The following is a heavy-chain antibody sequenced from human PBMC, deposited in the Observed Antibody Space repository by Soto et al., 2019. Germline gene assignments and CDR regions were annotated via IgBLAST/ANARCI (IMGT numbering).Heavy chain of an antibody. D-gene: IGHD3-16*01. J-gene: IGHJ6*02. CDR3: ATREGGGLVGLMDV. V-gene: IGHV1-18*01. CDR1: GSTFTSYG. CDR2: ISVYNGNT. Sequence: QALLVQSGAELKKPGASVLVSCKASGSTFTSYGINWVRQAPGQGLEWMGWISVYNGNTNYAQKLQDRVTMTTDTSTSTAYMGLRSLRSDDTAVYYCATREGGGLVGLMDVWGQGTTVTVSS.